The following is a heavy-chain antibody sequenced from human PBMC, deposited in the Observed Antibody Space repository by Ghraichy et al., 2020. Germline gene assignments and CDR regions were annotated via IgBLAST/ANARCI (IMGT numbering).Heavy chain of an antibody. D-gene: IGHD6-19*01. J-gene: IGHJ4*02. V-gene: IGHV3-33*01. CDR3: AGEHYTNGWYVGYFDY. Sequence: SCAASGFTFNTYGMHWVRQAPGKGLEWVASIRFDGTNQYYADSVRGRFTVSRDNSKNTLYLQINSLRAEDTAVYYCAGEHYTNGWYVGYFDYWGEGTLVTVSS. CDR1: GFTFNTYG. CDR2: IRFDGTNQ.